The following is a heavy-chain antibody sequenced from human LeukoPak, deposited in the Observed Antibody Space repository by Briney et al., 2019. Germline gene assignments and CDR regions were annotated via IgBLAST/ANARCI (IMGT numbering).Heavy chain of an antibody. Sequence: ASVTVSCKASGYTFTSYGISWVRQAPGQGLEWMGWISGYNGNTKYAEKFQGRVTMTSDTSTSTAYMELRSLRSDDTAVYYCARDPYYYDSSGSWLQFDYWGQGTLVTVSS. CDR1: GYTFTSYG. V-gene: IGHV1-18*04. J-gene: IGHJ4*02. D-gene: IGHD3-22*01. CDR3: ARDPYYYDSSGSWLQFDY. CDR2: ISGYNGNT.